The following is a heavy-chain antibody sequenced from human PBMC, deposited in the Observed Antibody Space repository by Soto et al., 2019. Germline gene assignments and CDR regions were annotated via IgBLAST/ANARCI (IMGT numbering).Heavy chain of an antibody. CDR3: ARDRNPGGSYWYFDL. CDR1: GYTFTSYY. J-gene: IGHJ2*01. Sequence: ASVKVSCKASGYTFTSYYMHWVRQAPGQGLEWMGIINPSGGSTSYAQKFQGRVTMTRDTSTSTVYMELSSLRSEDTAVYYCARDRNPGGSYWYFDLWGRGTLVTVSS. D-gene: IGHD1-26*01. CDR2: INPSGGST. V-gene: IGHV1-46*01.